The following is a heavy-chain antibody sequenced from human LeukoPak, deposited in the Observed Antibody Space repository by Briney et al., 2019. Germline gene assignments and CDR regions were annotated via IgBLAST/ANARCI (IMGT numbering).Heavy chain of an antibody. D-gene: IGHD3-22*01. CDR1: GFSFSSYA. J-gene: IGHJ4*02. CDR3: ATEYNYYDSSGYLEY. V-gene: IGHV3-23*01. CDR2: ISCSGGST. Sequence: GWSLRLSCAASGFSFSSYAMSGVRQAPGKGLEWVSAISCSGGSTYYADSVEGRFTISRDNTKNTLYLQMNSLRAEDTAVYYCATEYNYYDSSGYLEYWGQGTLVTVSS.